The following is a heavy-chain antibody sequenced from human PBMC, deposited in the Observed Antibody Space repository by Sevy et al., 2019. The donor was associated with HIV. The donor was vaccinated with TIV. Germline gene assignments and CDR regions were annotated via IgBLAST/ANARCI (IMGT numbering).Heavy chain of an antibody. CDR1: GFTFSSYW. Sequence: GGSLRLSCVASGFTFSSYWMSWVRQAPGKGLEWVANIKQDGSEKYYVDSVKGRFTISRDNAKNSLYLQMNSLRAEDTAVYYCARDTVSYYYGSGSYHYYYGMDVWGQGTTVTVSS. V-gene: IGHV3-7*03. CDR2: IKQDGSEK. J-gene: IGHJ6*02. D-gene: IGHD3-10*01. CDR3: ARDTVSYYYGSGSYHYYYGMDV.